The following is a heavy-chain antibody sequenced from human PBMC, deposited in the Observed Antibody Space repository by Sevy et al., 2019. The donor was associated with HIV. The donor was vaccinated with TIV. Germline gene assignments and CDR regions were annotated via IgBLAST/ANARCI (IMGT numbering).Heavy chain of an antibody. CDR2: IKSKTDGGTT. CDR1: GFTFSNAW. D-gene: IGHD6-19*01. V-gene: IGHV3-15*01. J-gene: IGHJ6*02. Sequence: GGSLRLSCAASGFTFSNAWMSWVRQAPGKGLEWVGRIKSKTDGGTTDYAAPVKGRFTISRDDSKNTLYLQMNSLKTEDTAVYYCTTDGGIAVAGKGYYYYGMDVWGQRTTVTVSS. CDR3: TTDGGIAVAGKGYYYYGMDV.